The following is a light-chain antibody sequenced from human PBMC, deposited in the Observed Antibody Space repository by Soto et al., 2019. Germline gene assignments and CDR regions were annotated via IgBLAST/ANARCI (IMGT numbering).Light chain of an antibody. V-gene: IGLV2-23*01. Sequence: QSVLTQPASVSGSPGQSITISCTGTSSDVGRYNLVSWYQQQPGKAPKLMIYEGSKRPSGVSNRFSGSKSGNTASLTISGLQAEDVADYYCCSYAGSSTFVFGTGTKVTAL. CDR2: EGS. J-gene: IGLJ1*01. CDR1: SSDVGRYNL. CDR3: CSYAGSSTFV.